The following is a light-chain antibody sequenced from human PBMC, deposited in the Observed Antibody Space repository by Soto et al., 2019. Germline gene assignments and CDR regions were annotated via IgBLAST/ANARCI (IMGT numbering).Light chain of an antibody. J-gene: IGLJ1*01. Sequence: QSALTQPPSVSAAPGQKFTISCSLLNSNLGSTSVSWYQHLPGAAPKLLIYDNNKRPSGIPDRFSGSKSGTSATLDITGLQTGDEADYYCGTWDSRLSAGQVFGSGTKVTVL. CDR3: GTWDSRLSAGQV. CDR2: DNN. CDR1: NSNLGSTS. V-gene: IGLV1-51*01.